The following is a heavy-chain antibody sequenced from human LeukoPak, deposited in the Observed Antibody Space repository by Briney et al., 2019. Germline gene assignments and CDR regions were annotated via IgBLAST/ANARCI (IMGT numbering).Heavy chain of an antibody. V-gene: IGHV4-39*01. CDR3: ARRRTMFGYFAGEFDY. Sequence: PSETLSLTCTVSGGSISSSSYYWGWIRQPPGKEREWIGSIYYSGSTNNNPSLKSRVTISVDTSKNQFSLKLSSVTAADTAVYYCARRRTMFGYFAGEFDYWGQGTLVTVSS. CDR1: GGSISSSSYY. D-gene: IGHD3-10*02. J-gene: IGHJ4*02. CDR2: IYYSGST.